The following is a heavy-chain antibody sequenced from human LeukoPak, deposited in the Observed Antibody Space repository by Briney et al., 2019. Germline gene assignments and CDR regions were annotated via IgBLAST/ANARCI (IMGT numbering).Heavy chain of an antibody. J-gene: IGHJ3*02. CDR3: ARHTYDSLTGSEDAFDI. D-gene: IGHD3-9*01. Sequence: GGSLRLSCAASGFTFSSYNMNWVRQAPGKGLEWVSYISGDSSNILYADSVKGRFTISRDNAKNSLFLQMNSLRAEDTAVYYCARHTYDSLTGSEDAFDIWGQGTMVTISS. V-gene: IGHV3-48*01. CDR1: GFTFSSYN. CDR2: ISGDSSNI.